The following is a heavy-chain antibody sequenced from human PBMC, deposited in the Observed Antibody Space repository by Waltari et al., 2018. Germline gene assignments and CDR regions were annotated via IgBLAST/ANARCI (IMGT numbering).Heavy chain of an antibody. CDR3: ARDLDGDSNLDY. Sequence: EVQLVESGGALVQPGGSLRLSCAASGFPFSYYDMDWVRQAPEKGLGWVGRSRNKARSYVTEYAASVKGRFNIFRDDSENLLHLQMSSLKIEDTAVYYCARDLDGDSNLDYWGQGTLVAVSS. J-gene: IGHJ4*02. CDR1: GFPFSYYD. V-gene: IGHV3-72*01. CDR2: SRNKARSYVT. D-gene: IGHD2-21*02.